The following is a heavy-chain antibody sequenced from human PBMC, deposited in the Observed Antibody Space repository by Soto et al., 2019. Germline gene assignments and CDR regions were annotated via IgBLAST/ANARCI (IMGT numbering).Heavy chain of an antibody. CDR3: ARDRSPIYYDSSGLDY. Sequence: QVQLVQSGAEVKKPGASVKVSCKASGYTFTSYGISWVRQAPGQGLEWMGWISAYNGNTNYAQKLQGRVTMTTDTSTSTAYVELRSLRSDDTAVYYCARDRSPIYYDSSGLDYWGQGTLVTVSS. CDR2: ISAYNGNT. J-gene: IGHJ4*02. CDR1: GYTFTSYG. V-gene: IGHV1-18*04. D-gene: IGHD3-22*01.